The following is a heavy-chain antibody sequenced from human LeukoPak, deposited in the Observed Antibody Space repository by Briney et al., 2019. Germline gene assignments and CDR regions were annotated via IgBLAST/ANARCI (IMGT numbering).Heavy chain of an antibody. D-gene: IGHD2-8*01. V-gene: IGHV1-69*04. Sequence: GASVKVSCKASGGTFSSYAISWVRQAPGQGLEWMGRIIPIFGIANYAQKFQGRVTITADKSTSTAYMELSSLRSEETAVYYCARSDIVLMVYAIAPFDYWGQGTLVTVSS. CDR2: IIPIFGIA. J-gene: IGHJ4*02. CDR3: ARSDIVLMVYAIAPFDY. CDR1: GGTFSSYA.